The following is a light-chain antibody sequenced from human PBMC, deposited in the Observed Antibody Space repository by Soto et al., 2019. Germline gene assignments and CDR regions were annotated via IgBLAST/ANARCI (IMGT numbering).Light chain of an antibody. CDR1: SSDVGGYNY. Sequence: QSALTQPHSVSGSPGQSVAISCTGTSSDVGGYNYVSWYQQHPGKAPKLMIYDVSKRPSGVPDRFSGSKSGNTASLTISGLQAEDEADYYCCSYAGSYSYGLGTGTKVTVL. V-gene: IGLV2-11*01. CDR3: CSYAGSYSYG. J-gene: IGLJ1*01. CDR2: DVS.